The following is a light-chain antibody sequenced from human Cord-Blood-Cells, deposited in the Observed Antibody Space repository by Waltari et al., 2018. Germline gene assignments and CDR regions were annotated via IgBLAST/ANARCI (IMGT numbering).Light chain of an antibody. CDR2: DAA. CDR1: QSVSSY. J-gene: IGKJ4*01. Sequence: LVLPHSPAPRSPSPGERPTLPCRPSQSVSSYLAWYQQNPGQAPRLLIYDAANRAPGIPARFSGSGSGTDFTLTISSLEPEDFAVYYCQQRSNWPPLTFGGGTKVEIK. CDR3: QQRSNWPPLT. V-gene: IGKV3-11*01.